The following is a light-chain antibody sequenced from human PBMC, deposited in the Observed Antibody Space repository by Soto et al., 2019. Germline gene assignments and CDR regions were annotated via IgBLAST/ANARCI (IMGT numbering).Light chain of an antibody. V-gene: IGKV1D-8*01. J-gene: IGKJ1*01. CDR2: DAS. CDR1: QDIITY. CDR3: QQYHSSPPT. Sequence: VIWMTQSPSLLTASVGDRVTISCRVSQDIITYLAWYRQKPGKAPDLLIFDASSLENGVPSRFSGSGSGTDFTLTISRLQSEDFATYYCQQYHSSPPTFGQGTKVEVE.